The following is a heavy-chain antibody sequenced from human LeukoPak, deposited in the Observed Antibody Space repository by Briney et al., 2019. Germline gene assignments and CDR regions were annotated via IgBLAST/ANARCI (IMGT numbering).Heavy chain of an antibody. CDR3: AKGYSSSLSNWFDP. Sequence: GGSLRLSCAASGFIFTKYWMHWVRQAPGKGLEWVSTISGSGASTYYADSVKGRFTISRDNSKDTLYLQMNSLRVEDTAVYYCAKGYSSSLSNWFDPWGQGTLVTVSS. V-gene: IGHV3-23*01. CDR1: GFIFTKYW. J-gene: IGHJ5*02. CDR2: ISGSGAST. D-gene: IGHD6-13*01.